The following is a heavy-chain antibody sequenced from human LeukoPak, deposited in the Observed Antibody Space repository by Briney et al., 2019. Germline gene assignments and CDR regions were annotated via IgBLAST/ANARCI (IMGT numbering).Heavy chain of an antibody. V-gene: IGHV4-4*07. J-gene: IGHJ4*02. Sequence: PSETLSLTCTVSGGSISSYSWSWMRQPAGKGLEWIGRIYLRESPNYSPSLKSRVIMSVDKSKNQFSLKLRSVTAADTAVYYCAREWHHVFDYWGQGNLVTVSS. D-gene: IGHD5-12*01. CDR1: GGSISSYS. CDR3: AREWHHVFDY. CDR2: IYLRESP.